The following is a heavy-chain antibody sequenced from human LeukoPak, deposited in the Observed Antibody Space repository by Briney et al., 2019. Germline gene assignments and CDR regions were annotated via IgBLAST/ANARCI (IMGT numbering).Heavy chain of an antibody. CDR3: ARVPHSSSSYYYMDV. Sequence: SETLSLTCTVSGGSISSYYWSWIRQPPGKGLEWIGYIYYSGSTNYNPSLKSRVTISVDTSKNQFSLKLSSVTAADTAVYYCARVPHSSSSYYYMDVWGKGTTVTVSS. CDR2: IYYSGST. D-gene: IGHD6-6*01. J-gene: IGHJ6*03. V-gene: IGHV4-59*01. CDR1: GGSISSYY.